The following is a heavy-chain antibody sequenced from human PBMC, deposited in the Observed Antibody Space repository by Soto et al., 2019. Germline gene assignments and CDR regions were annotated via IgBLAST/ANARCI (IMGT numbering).Heavy chain of an antibody. Sequence: SETLSLTCGVSGGSISSGGYSWSWIRQPPGKGLEWIGYIYHSGSTYYNPSLKSRVTISVDRSKNPFSLKLSSVTAADTAVYYCARDSYPTGTAHRGQGTLVTVS. D-gene: IGHD2-8*02. CDR2: IYHSGST. CDR3: ARDSYPTGTAH. CDR1: GGSISSGGYS. V-gene: IGHV4-30-2*01. J-gene: IGHJ4*02.